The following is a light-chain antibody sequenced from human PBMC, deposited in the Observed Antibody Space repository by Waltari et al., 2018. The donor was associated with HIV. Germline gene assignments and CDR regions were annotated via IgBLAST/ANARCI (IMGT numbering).Light chain of an antibody. CDR3: KQDTHGPRT. J-gene: IGKJ1*01. CDR2: NVS. V-gene: IGKV2-30*01. Sequence: VGVTQFPLSPRVTLWQPGSISSRSSRSLVNSDGNTYLSWYQQRPGQAPRLLIYNVSNRDTGVPDRFSGSGSGTDFTLKISRVEAEDVGVYYCKQDTHGPRTFGQGTKVEIK. CDR1: RSLVNSDGNTY.